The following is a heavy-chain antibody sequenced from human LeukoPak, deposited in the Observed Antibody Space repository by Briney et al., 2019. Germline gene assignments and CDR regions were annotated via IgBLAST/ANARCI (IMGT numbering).Heavy chain of an antibody. Sequence: SQTLSLTCTVSGGSISSGSYYWRWIRQPAGKGLEWIGRIYTSGCTNNNPSLKSRVTISVDTSKNQFSLKLSSVTAADTAVYYCAREVCSSTSCYRGWFDPWGQGTLVTVSS. J-gene: IGHJ5*02. CDR2: IYTSGCT. V-gene: IGHV4-61*02. D-gene: IGHD2-2*01. CDR1: GGSISSGSYY. CDR3: AREVCSSTSCYRGWFDP.